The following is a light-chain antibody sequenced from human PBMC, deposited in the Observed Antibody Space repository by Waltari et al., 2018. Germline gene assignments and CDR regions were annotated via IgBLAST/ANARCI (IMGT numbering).Light chain of an antibody. J-gene: IGKJ1*01. CDR2: GAS. Sequence: EIVLTQSPGTLFLSPGEGATLSCRASQSVSRTLAWYQQKPGQAPRLLIYGASSRATGIPDRFSSRGSGTDFSLTISRLEPDDSAVYFCQHYVSLPATFGQGTKVEIK. CDR1: QSVSRT. CDR3: QHYVSLPAT. V-gene: IGKV3-20*01.